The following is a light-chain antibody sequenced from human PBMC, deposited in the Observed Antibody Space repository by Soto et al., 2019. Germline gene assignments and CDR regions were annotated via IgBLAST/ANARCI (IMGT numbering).Light chain of an antibody. Sequence: QSALTQPASVSGSPGQSITISCTGTSSDVGSYNLVSWYQQHPGKAPKLMIYEGSKRPSGVSNRFSGSKSGNTASLTISGLQAEDEAGYYYCSYAGSSTSVVFGGGTKLTVL. CDR2: EGS. CDR1: SSDVGSYNL. CDR3: CSYAGSSTSVV. V-gene: IGLV2-23*01. J-gene: IGLJ2*01.